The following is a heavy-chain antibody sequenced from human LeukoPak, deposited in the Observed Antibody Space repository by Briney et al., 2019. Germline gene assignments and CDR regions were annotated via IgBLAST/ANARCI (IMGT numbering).Heavy chain of an antibody. CDR3: ATLLSSSYYFDY. CDR1: GHSISSGYY. V-gene: IGHV4-38-2*02. J-gene: IGHJ4*02. D-gene: IGHD3-10*02. Sequence: PSETLSLTCIVSGHSISSGYYWGWIRQPPGKGLEWIGNIYHSGITYYNLYNPSLKSRVIISVDTSKNHFSLKLSSVTAADTAVYFCATLLSSSYYFDYWGQGTLVTVSS. CDR2: IYHSGIT.